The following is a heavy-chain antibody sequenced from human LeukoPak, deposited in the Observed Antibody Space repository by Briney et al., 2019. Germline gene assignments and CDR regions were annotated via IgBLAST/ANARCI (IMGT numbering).Heavy chain of an antibody. V-gene: IGHV4-59*01. Sequence: SETLSLSCSVSGGSLSNYYWSWIRQPPGKGLEWIGYIFYSGSTNYNPSLKSRVTISIDTSKNQFSLTVSSVTAADTAVYYCARDYSSSWYGYFQHWGQGTLVTVSS. CDR1: GGSLSNYY. CDR3: ARDYSSSWYGYFQH. D-gene: IGHD6-13*01. CDR2: IFYSGST. J-gene: IGHJ1*01.